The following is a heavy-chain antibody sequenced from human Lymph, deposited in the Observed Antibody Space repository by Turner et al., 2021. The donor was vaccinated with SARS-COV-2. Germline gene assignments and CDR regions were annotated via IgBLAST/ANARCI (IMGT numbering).Heavy chain of an antibody. J-gene: IGHJ6*02. V-gene: IGHV3-53*02. Sequence: EVQLVETGGGLIQPGGSLRLSCAASGIIVSRNYMNWVRQAPGKGLEVVSFIYSGGTTYYADSVKGRFTISRDNSKNTLYLQMNSLRVEDTAVYYRARDLGTYGMDVWGQGTTVTVSS. CDR1: GIIVSRNY. D-gene: IGHD6-13*01. CDR2: IYSGGTT. CDR3: ARDLGTYGMDV.